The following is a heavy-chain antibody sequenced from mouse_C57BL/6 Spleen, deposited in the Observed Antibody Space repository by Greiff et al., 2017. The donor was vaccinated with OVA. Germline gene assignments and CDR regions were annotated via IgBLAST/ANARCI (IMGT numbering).Heavy chain of an antibody. Sequence: DVQLVESGGGLVQPGGSLKLSCAASGFTFSDYYMYWVRQTPEKRLEWVAYISNGGGSTYYPDTVKGRFTISRDNAKNTLYLQMSRLKSEDTAMYYCARREYGSSYAMDYWGQGTSVTVSS. CDR3: ARREYGSSYAMDY. CDR1: GFTFSDYY. J-gene: IGHJ4*01. D-gene: IGHD1-1*01. V-gene: IGHV5-12*01. CDR2: ISNGGGST.